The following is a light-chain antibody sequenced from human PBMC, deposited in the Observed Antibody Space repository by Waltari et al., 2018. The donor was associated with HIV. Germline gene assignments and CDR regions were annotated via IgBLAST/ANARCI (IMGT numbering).Light chain of an antibody. V-gene: IGLV2-23*02. CDR2: EVS. CDR1: SSDIGRYNL. J-gene: IGLJ2*01. CDR3: CSYAGSSTLI. Sequence: QSALTQPASVSGSPGPSITISCTGTSSDIGRYNLVSWYQQNPDKAPKLMIYEVSKRPSGVSNRFSGSKSGNTASLTISGLQAEDEAAYYCCSYAGSSTLIFGGGTKLTVL.